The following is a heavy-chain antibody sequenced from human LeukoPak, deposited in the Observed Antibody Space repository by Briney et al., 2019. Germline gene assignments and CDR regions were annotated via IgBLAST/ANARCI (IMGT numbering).Heavy chain of an antibody. CDR1: GGSINTYY. Sequence: SETLSLTCTVSGGSINTYYWSWIRQPPGKGLEWIGYIYYSGSTRYNPSLQSRVTISVDTSKNQFSLKLSSVTAADTAVYYCARTYYYGSGSYFFDYWGQGTLVTVSS. CDR3: ARTYYYGSGSYFFDY. J-gene: IGHJ4*02. D-gene: IGHD3-10*01. CDR2: IYYSGST. V-gene: IGHV4-59*08.